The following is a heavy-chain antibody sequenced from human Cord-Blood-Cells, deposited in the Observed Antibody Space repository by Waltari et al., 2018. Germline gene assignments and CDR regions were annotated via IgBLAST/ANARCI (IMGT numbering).Heavy chain of an antibody. Sequence: QLQLQESGPGLVKSSETLSLTCTVSGGSISSSSYYWGWIRQPPGKGLEWIGSIYYSGSTYYNPSLKSRVTISVDTSKNQFSLKLSSVTAADTAVYYCARQLWFGELLFDAFDIWGQGTMVTVSS. CDR2: IYYSGST. V-gene: IGHV4-39*01. CDR3: ARQLWFGELLFDAFDI. CDR1: GGSISSSSYY. J-gene: IGHJ3*02. D-gene: IGHD3-10*01.